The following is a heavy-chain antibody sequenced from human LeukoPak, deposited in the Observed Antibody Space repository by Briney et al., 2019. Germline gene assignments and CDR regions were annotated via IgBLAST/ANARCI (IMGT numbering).Heavy chain of an antibody. CDR3: AREKTTVVTPDDAFDI. CDR2: IYYSGST. CDR1: GGSISSYY. J-gene: IGHJ3*02. V-gene: IGHV4-59*01. Sequence: SEALSLTCTVSGGSISSYYWSWIRQPPGKGLEWIGYIYYSGSTNYNPSLKSRVTMSVDTSKNQFSLKLSSVTAADTAVYYCAREKTTVVTPDDAFDIWGQGTMVTVSS. D-gene: IGHD4-23*01.